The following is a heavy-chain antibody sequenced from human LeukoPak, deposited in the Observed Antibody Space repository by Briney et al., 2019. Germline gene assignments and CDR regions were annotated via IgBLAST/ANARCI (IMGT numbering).Heavy chain of an antibody. V-gene: IGHV4-39*07. J-gene: IGHJ4*02. Sequence: PSETLSLTCTVSGGSISSSSYYWGWIRQPPGKGLEWIGSIYYSGSTYYNPSLKSRVTISVDTSKNQFSLKLNSVTAADTAVYYCARGWYTGSYFSNFDYWGQGTLVTVSS. CDR3: ARGWYTGSYFSNFDY. D-gene: IGHD1-26*01. CDR2: IYYSGST. CDR1: GGSISSSSYY.